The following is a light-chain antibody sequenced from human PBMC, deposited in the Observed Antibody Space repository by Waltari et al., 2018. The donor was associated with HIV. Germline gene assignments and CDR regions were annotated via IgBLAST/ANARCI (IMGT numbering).Light chain of an antibody. Sequence: QSVLTQPPSASGAPGQTVTISCSGSTSNVETQWVYWYQQLPGKAPKLLIYRNYQLPSGVPDRVSGSRSGASASLIISGLRSEDEADYFCGVWDSTLKQWLFGGRTKLTVL. CDR3: GVWDSTLKQWL. CDR2: RNY. J-gene: IGLJ3*02. V-gene: IGLV1-47*01. CDR1: TSNVETQW.